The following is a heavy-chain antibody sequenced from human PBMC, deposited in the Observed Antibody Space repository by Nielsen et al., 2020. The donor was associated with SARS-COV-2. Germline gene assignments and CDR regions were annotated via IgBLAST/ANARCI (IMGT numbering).Heavy chain of an antibody. V-gene: IGHV4-4*07. Sequence: SETLSLTCTVSGGSISSYYWSWIRQPAGKGLEWIGRIYISGITDYNPSLKSRVTMSADTSKNQFSLNLSSVTAADTAVYYCARGGRDWGTFYYWGQGTLVTVSS. CDR1: GGSISSYY. CDR2: IYISGIT. J-gene: IGHJ4*02. CDR3: ARGGRDWGTFYY. D-gene: IGHD3-16*01.